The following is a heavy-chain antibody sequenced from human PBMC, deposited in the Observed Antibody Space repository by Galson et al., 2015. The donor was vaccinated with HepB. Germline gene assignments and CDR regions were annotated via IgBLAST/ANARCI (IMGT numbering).Heavy chain of an antibody. V-gene: IGHV5-51*01. D-gene: IGHD2-15*01. J-gene: IGHJ3*02. Sequence: QSGAEVIKPGESLTISCKGSEFNFTSYWIGWVRQVSGKGLEWMAIVYPGDSDTRYSPSFQGHVTISADKSINTAYRQWSSLKASDTAMYYCARVGVVAITAGPHDAFDIWGQGTMVTVSS. CDR2: VYPGDSDT. CDR3: ARVGVVAITAGPHDAFDI. CDR1: EFNFTSYW.